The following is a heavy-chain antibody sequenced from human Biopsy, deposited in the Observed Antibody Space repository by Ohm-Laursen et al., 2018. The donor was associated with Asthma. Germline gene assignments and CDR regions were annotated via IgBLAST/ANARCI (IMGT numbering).Heavy chain of an antibody. CDR2: ISYTGSA. D-gene: IGHD7-27*01. J-gene: IGHJ4*02. CDR3: ARHWDWGSFFDY. CDR1: GGSMSSSSYY. Sequence: SETLSLTCTVSGGSMSSSSYYWGWIRQPPGKGLKWMGSISYTGSAYHNPSLKSRVTISVDTSKNHFSLKLGSVTAADTAVYYCARHWDWGSFFDYWGQGTPVTVSS. V-gene: IGHV4-39*01.